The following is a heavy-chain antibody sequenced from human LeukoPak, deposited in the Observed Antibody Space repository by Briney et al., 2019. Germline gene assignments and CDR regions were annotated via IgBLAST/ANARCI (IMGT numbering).Heavy chain of an antibody. V-gene: IGHV3-53*01. CDR3: AGDKTTGGWYEFDY. Sequence: PGGSLRLSCAASGFTVSSNYMSWVRQGLGKGLECVSVISNDGDTYYADSVKGRFTISRDTSKNTVSLQMNSLRAEDTAVYYCAGDKTTGGWYEFDYWGQGTLVTVSS. CDR2: ISNDGDT. J-gene: IGHJ4*02. CDR1: GFTVSSNY. D-gene: IGHD6-19*01.